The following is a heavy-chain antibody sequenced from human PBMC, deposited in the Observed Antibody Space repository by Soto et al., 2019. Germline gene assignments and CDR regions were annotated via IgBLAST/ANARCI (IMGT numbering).Heavy chain of an antibody. Sequence: GGSLRLSCASSGFTFSNYAMSWVRQAPGKGLEWVSAISGSGGSTYYADSVKGRFTISRDNSKNTLYLQMNSLRAEDTAVYYCAKVTYDFWSGYYTGMDYWGQGTLVTVSS. J-gene: IGHJ4*02. D-gene: IGHD3-3*01. V-gene: IGHV3-23*01. CDR3: AKVTYDFWSGYYTGMDY. CDR2: ISGSGGST. CDR1: GFTFSNYA.